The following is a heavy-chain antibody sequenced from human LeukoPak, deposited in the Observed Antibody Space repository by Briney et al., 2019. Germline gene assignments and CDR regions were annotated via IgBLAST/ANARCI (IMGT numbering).Heavy chain of an antibody. CDR1: GGSISSSSYY. Sequence: SETLSLTCTVSGGSISSSSYYWGWIRQTPGKGLEGIGSIYYSGSTYYHPSLKSRVTISVDTSKNQFSLKLSSVTAADTAVYYCARLTRFRDGYNPPLGYWGQGTLVTVSS. CDR3: ARLTRFRDGYNPPLGY. V-gene: IGHV4-39*01. D-gene: IGHD5-24*01. CDR2: IYYSGST. J-gene: IGHJ4*02.